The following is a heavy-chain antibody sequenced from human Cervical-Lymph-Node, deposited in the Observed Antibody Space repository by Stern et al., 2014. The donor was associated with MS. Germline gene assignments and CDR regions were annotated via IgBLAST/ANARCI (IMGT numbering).Heavy chain of an antibody. V-gene: IGHV1-69*09. D-gene: IGHD6-13*01. CDR2: IIPILGIA. CDR3: ARRIAAAGTWFDP. Sequence: MQLVESGAEVKKPGSSVKVSCKASGGTFSSYTISWVRQAPGQGLEWMGRIIPILGIANYAQKFQGRVTITADKSTSTAYMELSSLRSEDTAVYYCARRIAAAGTWFDPWGQGTLVTVSS. J-gene: IGHJ5*02. CDR1: GGTFSSYT.